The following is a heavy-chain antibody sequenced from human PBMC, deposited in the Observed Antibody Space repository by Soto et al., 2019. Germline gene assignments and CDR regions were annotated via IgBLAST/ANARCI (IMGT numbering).Heavy chain of an antibody. Sequence: SGPTLVNPTQTLTLTCSFSGFSFSTSGVGVGWVRQPPGKALEWLALIYWSGDEHYRPSLKSRLTISKDTSKNQVVLIMTNMDPVDTATYYCARGLATLPVFAFDVWGKGTTVTVSS. V-gene: IGHV2-5*01. CDR3: ARGLATLPVFAFDV. CDR1: GFSFSTSGVG. CDR2: IYWSGDE. J-gene: IGHJ3*01. D-gene: IGHD6-6*01.